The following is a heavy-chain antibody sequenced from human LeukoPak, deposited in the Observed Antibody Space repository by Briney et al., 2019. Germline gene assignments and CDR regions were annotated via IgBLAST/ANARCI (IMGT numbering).Heavy chain of an antibody. V-gene: IGHV3-21*01. CDR3: ARALYYYGSGSLYGMDV. CDR2: ISSSSSYI. Sequence: GGSMRLSCAASGFTFSSYSMNWVRQAPGKGLEWVSSISSSSSYIYYADSVKGRFTISRDNAKNSLYLQMNSLRAEDTAVYYCARALYYYGSGSLYGMDVWGQGTTVTVSS. D-gene: IGHD3-10*01. J-gene: IGHJ6*02. CDR1: GFTFSSYS.